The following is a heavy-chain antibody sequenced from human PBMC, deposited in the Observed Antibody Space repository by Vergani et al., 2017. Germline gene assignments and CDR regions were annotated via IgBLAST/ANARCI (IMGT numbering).Heavy chain of an antibody. CDR1: GLTFSKYW. V-gene: IGHV3-7*01. J-gene: IGHJ4*02. D-gene: IGHD2/OR15-2a*01. CDR3: ATHEYGGDAY. CDR2: IKRDGSEK. Sequence: DVQLVQSGGGLIQPGGSLRLSCEVSGLTFSKYWMSWVRQAPGKGLEWVANIKRDGSEKNYGDSVRGRFTISRDNAKNSVSLQMNSLRGEDTAVYYCATHEYGGDAYWGQGTMVTVSS.